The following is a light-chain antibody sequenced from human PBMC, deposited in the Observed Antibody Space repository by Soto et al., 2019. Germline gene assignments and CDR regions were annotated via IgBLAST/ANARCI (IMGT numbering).Light chain of an antibody. CDR2: AAS. V-gene: IGKV1-27*01. Sequence: DIQMTQSPTSLSASVGDRVTITCRASQDIRNFVAWYQQKPGKAPKILIYAASTLQSGVTSRFSGSGSATDFTITINSLQTEDVATYSCQKYSSVPVFGPGTKVEIK. J-gene: IGKJ3*01. CDR1: QDIRNF. CDR3: QKYSSVPV.